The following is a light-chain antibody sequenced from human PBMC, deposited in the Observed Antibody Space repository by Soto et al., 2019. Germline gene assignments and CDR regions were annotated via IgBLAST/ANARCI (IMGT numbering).Light chain of an antibody. Sequence: EIVATQSPGTLSLYPWERATLYCMASQSVSSSYLAWYQQKPGQAPRLLIYGASSRATGIPDRFSGSGSGTDFTLTISRLEPEDFAVYYCQQYGSSPRITFGQGTRLEI. CDR2: GAS. CDR3: QQYGSSPRIT. J-gene: IGKJ5*01. CDR1: QSVSSSY. V-gene: IGKV3-20*01.